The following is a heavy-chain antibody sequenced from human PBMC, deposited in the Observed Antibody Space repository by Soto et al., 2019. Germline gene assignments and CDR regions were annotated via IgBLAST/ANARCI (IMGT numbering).Heavy chain of an antibody. Sequence: SGATLVNPTQTLTLTCTFSGFSLSTTGMCVSWIRQPPGKALEWLALIDWDDDKYYSTSLKTRLTISEDTSKNQVVLTMTNMDLVDTATYYCARIRVSRYLEGAFDIWGQGTMVTVSS. V-gene: IGHV2-70*01. J-gene: IGHJ3*02. CDR2: IDWDDDK. CDR1: GFSLSTTGMC. CDR3: ARIRVSRYLEGAFDI. D-gene: IGHD3-9*01.